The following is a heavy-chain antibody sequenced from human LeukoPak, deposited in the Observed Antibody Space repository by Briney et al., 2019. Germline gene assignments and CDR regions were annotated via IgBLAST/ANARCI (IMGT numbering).Heavy chain of an antibody. Sequence: GGSLRLSCAASGFTFSSYAMTWVRQAPGKGLECVSHISGSGGSTYYADSVKGRFTISRDNSKNSLYLQMNSLRAEDTAVYYCAREGYCNITSCPRGAFDFWGQGTMVTVSS. V-gene: IGHV3-23*01. CDR2: ISGSGGST. CDR1: GFTFSSYA. J-gene: IGHJ3*01. CDR3: AREGYCNITSCPRGAFDF. D-gene: IGHD2-2*01.